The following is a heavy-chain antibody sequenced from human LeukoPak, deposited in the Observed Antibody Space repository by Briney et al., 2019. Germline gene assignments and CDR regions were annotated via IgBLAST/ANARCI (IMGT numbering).Heavy chain of an antibody. D-gene: IGHD6-13*01. J-gene: IGHJ4*02. Sequence: ASVKVSCKASGYTFTSYGISWVRQAPGQGLEWMGWINTNTGNPTYAQGFTGRFVFSLDTSVSTAYLQISSLKAEDTAVYYCARDPGEQQLVPDYWGQGTLVTVSS. CDR2: INTNTGNP. CDR1: GYTFTSYG. V-gene: IGHV7-4-1*02. CDR3: ARDPGEQQLVPDY.